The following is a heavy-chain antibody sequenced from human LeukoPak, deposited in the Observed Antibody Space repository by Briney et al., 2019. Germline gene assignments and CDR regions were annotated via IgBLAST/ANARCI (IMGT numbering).Heavy chain of an antibody. V-gene: IGHV3-23*01. CDR3: ARDQFPNDDDYVGEYFQH. Sequence: GGSLRLSCAASGFNFRDAAMTWVRQAPGKGLEWVSLISFSGDNSYYADSVKGRFTISRDNAKNSLYLQMNSLKAEDTALYYCARDQFPNDDDYVGEYFQHWGQGTLVTVSS. CDR2: ISFSGDNS. CDR1: GFNFRDAA. J-gene: IGHJ1*01. D-gene: IGHD4-17*01.